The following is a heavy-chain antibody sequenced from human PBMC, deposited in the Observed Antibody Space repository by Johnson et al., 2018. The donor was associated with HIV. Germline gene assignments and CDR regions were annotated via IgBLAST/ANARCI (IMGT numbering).Heavy chain of an antibody. CDR1: GFTFADYG. J-gene: IGHJ3*01. Sequence: QMLLVESGGGVVQPGGSLRLSCAASGFTFADYGMHWVRQPPGKGLEWVAFIAHDESITHYADSVKGRFTMSRDNSKNTLYLHMKSRRPEDTSIYYCAKDDNLGVWYSDAFDVWGQGTVVTVSS. CDR3: AKDDNLGVWYSDAFDV. V-gene: IGHV3-30*02. D-gene: IGHD6-19*01. CDR2: IAHDESIT.